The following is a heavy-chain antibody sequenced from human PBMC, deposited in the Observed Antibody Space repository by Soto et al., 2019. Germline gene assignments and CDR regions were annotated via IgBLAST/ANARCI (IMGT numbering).Heavy chain of an antibody. CDR3: APVVDTTPFGY. CDR2: IYWNDDK. Sequence: QITLKESGPTLVKPTQTLTLTCTFSGFSLSTSGVGVGWIRQPPGKALEWLALIYWNDDKRYSPSLKSSLTITTDASKNQVVLTKTNMDPVDTATYYCAPVVDTTPFGYWGQGTLVTVSS. J-gene: IGHJ4*02. CDR1: GFSLSTSGVG. D-gene: IGHD2-15*01. V-gene: IGHV2-5*01.